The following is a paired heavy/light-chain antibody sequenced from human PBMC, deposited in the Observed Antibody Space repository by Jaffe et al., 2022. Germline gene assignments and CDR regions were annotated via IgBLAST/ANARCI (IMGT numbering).Heavy chain of an antibody. Sequence: QVQLQESGPGLVKPSETLSLTCTVSGGSISSYYWSWIRQPPGKGLEWIGYIYYSGSTNYNPSLKSRVTISVDTSKNQFSLKLSSVTAADTAVYYCARGGGVWFGELLPPYNWFDPWGQGTLVTVSS. CDR1: GGSISSYY. D-gene: IGHD3-10*01. CDR2: IYYSGST. J-gene: IGHJ5*02. CDR3: ARGGGVWFGELLPPYNWFDP. V-gene: IGHV4-59*01.
Light chain of an antibody. CDR2: DAS. V-gene: IGKV3-11*01. Sequence: EIVLTQSPATLSLSPGERATLSCRASQSVSSYLAWYQQKPGQAPRLLIYDASNRATGIPARFSGSGSGTDFTLTISSLEPEDFAVYYCQQRSNWPPATFGGGTKVEIK. J-gene: IGKJ4*01. CDR3: QQRSNWPPAT. CDR1: QSVSSY.